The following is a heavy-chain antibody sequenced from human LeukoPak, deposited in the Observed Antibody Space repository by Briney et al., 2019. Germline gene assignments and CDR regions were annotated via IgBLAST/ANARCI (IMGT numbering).Heavy chain of an antibody. V-gene: IGHV3-11*05. J-gene: IGHJ4*02. CDR2: ISSSSSYT. CDR1: GFTFSDYY. Sequence: GGSLRLSCAASGFTFSDYYMSWICQAPGKGLEWISYISSSSSYTNYAESVKGRFTISKANAKNSLYLQMNSLRAEDTAVYYCARDRRVSGFDYWGQGTLVTVSS. CDR3: ARDRRVSGFDY.